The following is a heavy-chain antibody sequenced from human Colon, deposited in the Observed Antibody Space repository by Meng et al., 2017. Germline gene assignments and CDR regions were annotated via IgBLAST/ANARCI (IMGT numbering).Heavy chain of an antibody. CDR1: GGSISSNNW. CDR2: IYQSGST. Sequence: QGTLRGSGPGLVKPSGTLFLPCTVSGGSISSNNWWSWVRQSPGRGLEWIGEIYQSGSTNYSPSLKSRVTISLDKSKNQFSLKVSYMTAADTAVYFCARVPTTVDPFESWGQGTLVTVSS. CDR3: ARVPTTVDPFES. D-gene: IGHD4-23*01. V-gene: IGHV4-4*02. J-gene: IGHJ4*02.